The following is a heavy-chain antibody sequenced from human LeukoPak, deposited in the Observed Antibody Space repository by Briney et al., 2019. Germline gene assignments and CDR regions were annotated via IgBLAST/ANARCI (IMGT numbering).Heavy chain of an antibody. V-gene: IGHV1-8*03. D-gene: IGHD2-15*01. CDR1: GYTFTSYD. J-gene: IGHJ4*02. Sequence: ASVNVSCKASGYTFTSYDINWVRQATGQGLEWMGWMNPNSGNTGYAQKFQGRVTITRSTSISTAYMELSSLRSEDTAVYYCARSLLYCSGGSCFALRYWGQGTLVTVSS. CDR3: ARSLLYCSGGSCFALRY. CDR2: MNPNSGNT.